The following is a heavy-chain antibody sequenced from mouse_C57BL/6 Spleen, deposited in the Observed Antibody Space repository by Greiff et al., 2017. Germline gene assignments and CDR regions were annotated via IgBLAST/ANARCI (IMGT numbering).Heavy chain of an antibody. J-gene: IGHJ4*01. Sequence: EVQLVESGGGLVQPGGSLKLSCAASGFTFSDYYMYWVRQTPEKRLEWVAYISNGGGSTYYPDTVKGRFTISRDNAKNTLYLQMSRLKSEDTAMYYCARWYDLAMDYWGQGTSVTVSS. CDR3: ARWYDLAMDY. CDR1: GFTFSDYY. V-gene: IGHV5-12*01. D-gene: IGHD1-1*02. CDR2: ISNGGGST.